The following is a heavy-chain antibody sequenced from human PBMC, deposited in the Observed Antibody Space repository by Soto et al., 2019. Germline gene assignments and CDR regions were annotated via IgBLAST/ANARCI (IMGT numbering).Heavy chain of an antibody. D-gene: IGHD2-8*02. CDR2: ISNYNGDT. V-gene: IGHV1-18*01. CDR3: ARASRGDYCTGGGCYSDY. Sequence: QVHLVQSGGELKRPGASVKVSCRASGFSFTNIGITWVRQAPGQGLEWMGWISNYNGDTNYAQKFPDRVTVTTDTSTSTAYLELRSLRSDDTAVIYCARASRGDYCTGGGCYSDYWGQGTLVTVSS. CDR1: GFSFTNIG. J-gene: IGHJ4*02.